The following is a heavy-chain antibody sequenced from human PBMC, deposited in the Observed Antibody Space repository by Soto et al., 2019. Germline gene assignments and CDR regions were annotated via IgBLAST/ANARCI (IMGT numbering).Heavy chain of an antibody. CDR1: GFTFSNTW. J-gene: IGHJ4*02. Sequence: SCAASGFTFSNTWMSWVRQVPGKGMEWVGRFKSKTDGGSPDYAAPVKGRFTISRDDSKNMVYLQMNSLNIEDTAVYYCATSPYCRGGGCNAYYFDHWGQGSQVTVSS. CDR3: ATSPYCRGGGCNAYYFDH. CDR2: FKSKTDGGSP. V-gene: IGHV3-15*01. D-gene: IGHD2-15*01.